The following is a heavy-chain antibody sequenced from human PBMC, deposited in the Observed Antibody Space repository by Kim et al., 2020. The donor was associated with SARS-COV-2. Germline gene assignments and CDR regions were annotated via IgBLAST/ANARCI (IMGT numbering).Heavy chain of an antibody. Sequence: GGSLRLSCAASGFTFSGSAMHWVRQASGKGLEWVGRIRSKAYSYATAYAASVKGRFTISRDDSKNTAYLQMNSLKTEDTAVYYCARLWFGEGDINCWGQGTLVTVSS. V-gene: IGHV3-73*01. D-gene: IGHD3-10*01. CDR1: GFTFSGSA. J-gene: IGHJ4*02. CDR2: IRSKAYSYAT. CDR3: ARLWFGEGDINC.